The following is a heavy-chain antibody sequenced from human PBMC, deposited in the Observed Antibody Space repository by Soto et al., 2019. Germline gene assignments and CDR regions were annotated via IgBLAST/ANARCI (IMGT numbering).Heavy chain of an antibody. V-gene: IGHV4-31*02. Sequence: QVQLQESGPGLVKPSQTLSLTCTVSGGSISSGGYYWSWIRQHPGKGLEWIGYIYYSGSTYYNPXXKSRVTISVDXXKXQXXLKLSSVTAADTAVYYCARADSSRYYSYYYYGMDVWGQGTTVTVSS. CDR1: GGSISSGGYY. J-gene: IGHJ6*02. CDR3: ARADSSRYYSYYYYGMDV. D-gene: IGHD3-22*01. CDR2: IYYSGST.